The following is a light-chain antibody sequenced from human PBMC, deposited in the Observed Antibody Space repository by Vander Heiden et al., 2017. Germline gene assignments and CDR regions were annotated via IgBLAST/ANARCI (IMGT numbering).Light chain of an antibody. CDR3: EAWDNSLSAVV. V-gene: IGLV1-47*01. CDR1: SSNIGPNF. J-gene: IGLJ2*01. Sequence: QSVLTQPPSASGTPGQRVTISCSGSSSNIGPNFVYWYQQLPGTAPKLLISMNNQRSSGVPDRFSGSKFGTSASLAISGLRSEDEGDYSCEAWDNSLSAVVFGGGTKLTV. CDR2: MNN.